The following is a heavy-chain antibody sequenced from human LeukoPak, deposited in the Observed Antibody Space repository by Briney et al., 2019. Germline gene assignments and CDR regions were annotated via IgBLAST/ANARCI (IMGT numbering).Heavy chain of an antibody. V-gene: IGHV3-23*01. D-gene: IGHD6-13*01. J-gene: IGHJ4*02. Sequence: GGSLRLSCAASQFTLSSYAMYWVRQAPGKGLEWVSAISANGDSTFYADSVKGRFTISRDSSKNTLYLQMNSLRAEDTAVYYCARRSTLAAAPFDYWGQGALVTVSS. CDR1: QFTLSSYA. CDR3: ARRSTLAAAPFDY. CDR2: ISANGDST.